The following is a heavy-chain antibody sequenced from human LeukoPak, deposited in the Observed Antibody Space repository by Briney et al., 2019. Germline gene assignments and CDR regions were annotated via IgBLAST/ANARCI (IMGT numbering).Heavy chain of an antibody. Sequence: GGSLRLSCAASGFTFSDYAMTWARQAPGKGLEWVSVISGSGGSTYFADSVKGRFTISRDNFKITLYLQMHSLRVEDTALYYCAKGTKAVAGSAYFDYWGQGTLVTVSS. V-gene: IGHV3-23*01. J-gene: IGHJ4*02. CDR3: AKGTKAVAGSAYFDY. D-gene: IGHD6-19*01. CDR2: ISGSGGST. CDR1: GFTFSDYA.